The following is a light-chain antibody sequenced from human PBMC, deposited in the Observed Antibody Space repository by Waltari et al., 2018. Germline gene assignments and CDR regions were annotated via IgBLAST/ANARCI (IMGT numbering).Light chain of an antibody. J-gene: IGKJ4*01. Sequence: EIVMTQSPATLSVSPGERATLSCRASQSISSSLAWYQQKPGQGPRLLIYAATTRATGIPARFSGSGSGTEFSLSISSLQSEDFAVYFCQQYNNWPLTFGGGTKVEIK. CDR1: QSISSS. V-gene: IGKV3D-15*01. CDR3: QQYNNWPLT. CDR2: AAT.